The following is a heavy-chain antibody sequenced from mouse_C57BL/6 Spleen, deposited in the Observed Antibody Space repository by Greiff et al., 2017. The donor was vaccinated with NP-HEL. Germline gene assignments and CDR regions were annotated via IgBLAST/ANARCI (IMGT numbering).Heavy chain of an antibody. Sequence: QVQLQQPGAELVKPGASVKLSCKASGYTFTSYWMQWVKQRPGQGLEWIGEIDPSDSYTNYNQKFKGKATLTVDTSSSTAYMQLSSLTSEDSAVYYSARGEGYDDYYAMDCWGQGASVTVSS. D-gene: IGHD2-2*01. J-gene: IGHJ4*01. CDR2: IDPSDSYT. CDR1: GYTFTSYW. V-gene: IGHV1-50*01. CDR3: ARGEGYDDYYAMDC.